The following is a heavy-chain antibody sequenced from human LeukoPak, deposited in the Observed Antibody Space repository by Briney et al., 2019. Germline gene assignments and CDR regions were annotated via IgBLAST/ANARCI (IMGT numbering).Heavy chain of an antibody. CDR2: TYYRSKWKN. J-gene: IGHJ2*01. Sequence: SQTLSHTCAISGDSVYSNSAAWNWIRQSPSRGLEWLGRTYYRSKWKNDYTVSMKSRITIDPDPSKNQFSLQLSSVTPEDTAVYYCVRDIWYFDVWGRGTLVTVSS. CDR1: GDSVYSNSAA. V-gene: IGHV6-1*01. CDR3: VRDIWYFDV.